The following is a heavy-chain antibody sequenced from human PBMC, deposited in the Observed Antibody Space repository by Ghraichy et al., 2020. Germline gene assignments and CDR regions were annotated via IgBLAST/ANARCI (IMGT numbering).Heavy chain of an antibody. D-gene: IGHD3-9*01. J-gene: IGHJ4*02. Sequence: GGSLRLSCAASGFTFSSYGMHWVRQAPGKGLEWVAIIWYDGYKKYYADSVKGRFTISRDNSKNTLYLQMNSLRAEDTAVYYCARVPTGTYYSDYWGQGTLVTVSS. CDR2: IWYDGYKK. CDR3: ARVPTGTYYSDY. CDR1: GFTFSSYG. V-gene: IGHV3-33*01.